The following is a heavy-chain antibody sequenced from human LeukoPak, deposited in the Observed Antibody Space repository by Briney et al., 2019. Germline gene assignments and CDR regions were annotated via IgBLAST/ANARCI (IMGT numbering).Heavy chain of an antibody. CDR3: ARPGGGY. Sequence: SETLSLTCTVSDDSISSSDYYWDWIRQPPGKGLEWIGTMFYTGSTYYNPSLQSRVTITVDTSKNQFSLKLTSVTAADTAVYYCARPGGGYWGQGTLVIVSS. CDR1: DDSISSSDYY. J-gene: IGHJ4*02. V-gene: IGHV4-39*01. CDR2: MFYTGST. D-gene: IGHD4-23*01.